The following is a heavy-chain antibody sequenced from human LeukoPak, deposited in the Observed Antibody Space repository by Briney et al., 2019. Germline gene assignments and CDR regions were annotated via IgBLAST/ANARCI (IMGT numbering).Heavy chain of an antibody. Sequence: SETLSLTCTVSGGSISSSSYYWGWIRQPPGKGLEWTGSIYYSGSTYYNPSLKSRVTISVDTSKNQFSLKLSSVTAADTAVYYCARLYSGYESFDYWGQGTLVTVSS. CDR1: GGSISSSSYY. J-gene: IGHJ4*02. V-gene: IGHV4-39*01. CDR3: ARLYSGYESFDY. CDR2: IYYSGST. D-gene: IGHD5-12*01.